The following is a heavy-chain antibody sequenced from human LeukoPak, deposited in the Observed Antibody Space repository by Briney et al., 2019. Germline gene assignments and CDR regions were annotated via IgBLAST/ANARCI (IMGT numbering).Heavy chain of an antibody. CDR2: ISGRDRGT. CDR3: VKDLSSGGSSPYFFDY. Sequence: GGGPGLSLAAPGFTFSNYSIKWVRPAPGKGLGWVSTISGRDRGTYYADSVKGRFTISRDNSQNTLYMQMNSLRAEDTAVYYCVKDLSSGGSSPYFFDYWGQGTLVTVSS. CDR1: GFTFSNYS. D-gene: IGHD2-15*01. V-gene: IGHV3-23*01. J-gene: IGHJ4*02.